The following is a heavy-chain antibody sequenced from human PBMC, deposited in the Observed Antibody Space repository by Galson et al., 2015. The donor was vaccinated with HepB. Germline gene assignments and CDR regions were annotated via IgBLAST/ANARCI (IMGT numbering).Heavy chain of an antibody. V-gene: IGHV3-23*01. D-gene: IGHD6-13*01. Sequence: SLRLSCAASGFSFSNHAMSWVRQAPGKGPEWVSGITYGGGRTYYTGSVKGRFAISRDNSKNTLFLQMDSLRAEDTAVYWCAKSPAYSNTWGDYFDHWGQGTLVTVSS. CDR3: AKSPAYSNTWGDYFDH. J-gene: IGHJ4*02. CDR2: ITYGGGRT. CDR1: GFSFSNHA.